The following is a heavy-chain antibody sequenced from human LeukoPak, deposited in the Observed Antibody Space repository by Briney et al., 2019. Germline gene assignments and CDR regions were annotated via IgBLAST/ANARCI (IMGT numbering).Heavy chain of an antibody. D-gene: IGHD3-9*01. J-gene: IGHJ3*02. Sequence: GGSLRLSCAASGFTFSDYCMSWIRQAPGKGLEWVSFISTSGSTIYYADSVKGRFTISRDNAKNSLYLQMNSLRAEDTAVYYCARGMGYDILTGYYPHWDAFDIWGQGTMVTVSS. V-gene: IGHV3-11*04. CDR3: ARGMGYDILTGYYPHWDAFDI. CDR2: ISTSGSTI. CDR1: GFTFSDYC.